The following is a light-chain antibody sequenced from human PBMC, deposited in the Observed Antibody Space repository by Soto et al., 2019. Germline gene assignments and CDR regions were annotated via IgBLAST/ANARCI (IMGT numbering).Light chain of an antibody. CDR1: SSDVGDFNY. Sequence: QSALTQPAYVSGSPGRSVTISCTGTSSDVGDFNYVSWYQHLPGRAPKLIIYDVTNRPSGISYRFSASKSGRTASLTISGLQAEYEAYYYCSSYSSSTTHVVFGGGTKLTVL. CDR2: DVT. CDR3: SSYSSSTTHVV. J-gene: IGLJ2*01. V-gene: IGLV2-14*03.